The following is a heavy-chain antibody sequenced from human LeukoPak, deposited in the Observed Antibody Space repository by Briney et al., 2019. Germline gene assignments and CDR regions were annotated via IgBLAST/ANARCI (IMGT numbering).Heavy chain of an antibody. CDR3: ATGGVIWRMDV. D-gene: IGHD2/OR15-2a*01. V-gene: IGHV3-66*01. Sequence: GGSLRLSCAVSGFTVTSNYMSWVRQAPGKGLEWISVVYPGGFTYHADSVKGRFTISRDTSKNTVYLQMNSLRAEDTAVYYCATGGVIWRMDVWGQGTTVTVSS. J-gene: IGHJ6*02. CDR2: VYPGGFT. CDR1: GFTVTSNY.